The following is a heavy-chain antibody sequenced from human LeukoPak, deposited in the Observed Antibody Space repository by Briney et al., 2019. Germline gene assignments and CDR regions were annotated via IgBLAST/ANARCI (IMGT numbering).Heavy chain of an antibody. CDR3: AIVVVRGELQH. CDR2: INHSGST. D-gene: IGHD2-2*01. CDR1: GGSFSGYY. Sequence: PSETLSLTCAVYGGSFSGYYWSWIRQPPGKGLEWIGEINHSGSTNYNPSHKSRVTISVDTSKNQFSLKLSSVTAADTAVYYCAIVVVRGELQHWGQGTLVTVSS. V-gene: IGHV4-34*01. J-gene: IGHJ1*01.